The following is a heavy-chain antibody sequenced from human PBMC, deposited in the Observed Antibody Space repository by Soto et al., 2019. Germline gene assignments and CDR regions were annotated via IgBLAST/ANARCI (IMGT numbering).Heavy chain of an antibody. CDR3: ARGVVVVPAAILTLDY. D-gene: IGHD2-2*01. V-gene: IGHV1-69*01. Sequence: QVQLVQSGAEVKKPGSSVKVSCKASGGTFSSYAISWVRQAPGQGLEWMGGIIPIFGTANYAQKVQGRVTITADESTSTAYMELSSLRSEDTAVYYCARGVVVVPAAILTLDYWGQGTLVTVSS. CDR2: IIPIFGTA. CDR1: GGTFSSYA. J-gene: IGHJ4*02.